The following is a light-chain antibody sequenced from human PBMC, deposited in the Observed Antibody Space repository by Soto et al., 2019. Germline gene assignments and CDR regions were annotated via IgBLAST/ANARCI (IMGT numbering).Light chain of an antibody. Sequence: QSALTQPASVSGSPGQSITISCTGTSSDVGGYNYVSWDQQHPCKAPKLMIYEVSKRPSGVSNRFSGSKSGNTASLTISGLQAEDEADYYCSSYTSSSTLEVFGTGTKLTVL. V-gene: IGLV2-14*01. CDR3: SSYTSSSTLEV. J-gene: IGLJ1*01. CDR2: EVS. CDR1: SSDVGGYNY.